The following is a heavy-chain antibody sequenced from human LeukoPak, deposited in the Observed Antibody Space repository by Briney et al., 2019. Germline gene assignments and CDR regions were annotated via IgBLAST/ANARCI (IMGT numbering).Heavy chain of an antibody. CDR3: AKRGVVIRVILVGFHKEAYYFDS. CDR2: ISDSGGRT. D-gene: IGHD3-22*01. J-gene: IGHJ4*02. CDR1: GITLSNYG. Sequence: PGGSLRLSRAVSGITLSNYGMSWVRQAPGKGLEWVAGISDSGGRTNYADSVRGRFTISRDNPKNTLYLQMNGLRAEDTAVYFCAKRGVVIRVILVGFHKEAYYFDSWGQGALVTVSS. V-gene: IGHV3-23*01.